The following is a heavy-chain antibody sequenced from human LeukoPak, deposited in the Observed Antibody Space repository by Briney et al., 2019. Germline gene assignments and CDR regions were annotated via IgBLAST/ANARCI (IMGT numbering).Heavy chain of an antibody. V-gene: IGHV3-30*18. CDR3: AKHLVRGVIHDVVDI. CDR2: ISHDGSAK. D-gene: IGHD3-10*01. Sequence: GRSLRLSCAASGFTFNNYGLHWVRQAPGEGLEWMAVISHDGSAKYYADSVKGRFTIFRDNSKNTLQLQMNSLRPDDTAVYYCAKHLVRGVIHDVVDIWGQGTRVTVSS. CDR1: GFTFNNYG. J-gene: IGHJ3*02.